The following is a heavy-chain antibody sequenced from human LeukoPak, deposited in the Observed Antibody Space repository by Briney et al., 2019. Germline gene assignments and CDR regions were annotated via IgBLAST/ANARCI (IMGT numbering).Heavy chain of an antibody. CDR1: GGTFSSYA. Sequence: SVKVSCKASGGTFSSYAISWVRQAPGQGLEWMGGIIPIFGTANYAQKFQGRVTITADESTSTAYMGLSSLRSEDAAVYYCASAGSSVVALAQFDYWGQGTLVTVSS. V-gene: IGHV1-69*01. D-gene: IGHD2-15*01. J-gene: IGHJ4*02. CDR3: ASAGSSVVALAQFDY. CDR2: IIPIFGTA.